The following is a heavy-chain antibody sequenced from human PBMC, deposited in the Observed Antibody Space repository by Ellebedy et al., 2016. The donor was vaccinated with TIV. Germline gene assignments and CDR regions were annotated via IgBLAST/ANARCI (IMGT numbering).Heavy chain of an antibody. CDR1: GFTFSSYW. J-gene: IGHJ3*02. Sequence: GESLKISCAASGFTFSSYWMSWVRQAPGKGLEWVANIKQDGSEKYYVDSVKGRFTISRDNAKNSLYLQMNSLRAEDTAVYYCARNGWLQFGAFDIWGQGTMVTVSS. CDR2: IKQDGSEK. V-gene: IGHV3-7*01. CDR3: ARNGWLQFGAFDI. D-gene: IGHD5-24*01.